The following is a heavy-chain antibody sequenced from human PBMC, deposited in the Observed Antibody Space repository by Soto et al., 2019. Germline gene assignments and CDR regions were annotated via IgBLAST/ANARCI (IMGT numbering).Heavy chain of an antibody. J-gene: IGHJ5*02. CDR3: VKGAWLDD. Sequence: GGSLRLSCAASGFTFSTSDMTWVRQAPGKGLEWVSLIRGVAGSTHYPDSVKGRFTISKDTSNNVLYLEMNNLRADDTAVYFCVKGAWLDDWGQGNMVTVSS. CDR1: GFTFSTSD. CDR2: IRGVAGST. V-gene: IGHV3-23*01.